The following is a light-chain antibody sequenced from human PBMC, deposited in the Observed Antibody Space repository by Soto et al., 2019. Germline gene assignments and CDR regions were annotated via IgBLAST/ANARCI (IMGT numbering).Light chain of an antibody. CDR3: SSYTSSSTLV. Sequence: QSALTQPASVSGSPGQSITISCTGTSRDVGDFDCVSWYQQHPGKAPKLMIYEVSDRPSGVSNRFSGSKSGDTASLTISGPQAEDEADYYCSSYTSSSTLVFGGGTKVTVL. J-gene: IGLJ2*01. CDR1: SRDVGDFDC. V-gene: IGLV2-14*01. CDR2: EVS.